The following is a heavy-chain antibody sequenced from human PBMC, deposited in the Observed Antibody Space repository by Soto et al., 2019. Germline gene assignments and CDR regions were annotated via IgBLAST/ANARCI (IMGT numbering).Heavy chain of an antibody. J-gene: IGHJ4*02. CDR3: AGGTTVTTSDY. CDR1: GFTFSSYW. Sequence: EVELVESGGDLVQPGGSLRLTCAASGFTFSSYWMGWVRQAPGKGLEWVANIKEDGSEKYYVDSVKGRFTISRDNAKNSLSLQMNSLRAEDTAVYYCAGGTTVTTSDYWGQGTLVTVSS. CDR2: IKEDGSEK. D-gene: IGHD4-17*01. V-gene: IGHV3-7*01.